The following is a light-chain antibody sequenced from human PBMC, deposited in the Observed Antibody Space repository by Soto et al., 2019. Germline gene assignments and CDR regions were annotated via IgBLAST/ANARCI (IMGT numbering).Light chain of an antibody. CDR2: EVT. V-gene: IGLV2-14*01. CDR1: SSDVGAYNY. CDR3: GTWHSNSKTRWV. Sequence: QSALTQPASVSGSPGQSITISCTGTSSDVGAYNYVSWYQHHPGKVPKLLIYEVTNRPSGVSDRFSGSKSGNTASLTISGLQAEDEADYYCGTWHSNSKTRWVFGGGTKLTVL. J-gene: IGLJ3*02.